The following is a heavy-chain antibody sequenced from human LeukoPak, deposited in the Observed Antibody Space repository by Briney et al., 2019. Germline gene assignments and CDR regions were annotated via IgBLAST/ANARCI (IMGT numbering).Heavy chain of an antibody. CDR3: ARGSIAAAGKDGMDV. CDR1: GFTFSSYA. D-gene: IGHD6-13*01. V-gene: IGHV3-30-3*01. Sequence: GRSLTLSCPASGFTFSSYAMHWVRQAPGKGLEWVAVISYDGSNKYYADSVKGRFTISRDNSKNTLYLQMNSLRAEDTAVYYCARGSIAAAGKDGMDVWGQGTTVTVSS. J-gene: IGHJ6*02. CDR2: ISYDGSNK.